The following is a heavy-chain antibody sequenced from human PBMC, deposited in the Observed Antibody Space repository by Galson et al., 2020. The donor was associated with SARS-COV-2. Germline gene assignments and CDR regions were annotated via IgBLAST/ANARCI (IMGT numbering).Heavy chain of an antibody. CDR3: AREAYCGGDCYSVFDY. D-gene: IGHD2-21*02. Sequence: GESLKISCAASGLTFSSYAMHWVRQAPGKGLEWVAVISYDGSNKYYADSVKGRFTISRDNSKNTLYLQMNSLRAEDTAVYYCAREAYCGGDCYSVFDYWGQGTLVTVSS. J-gene: IGHJ4*02. CDR1: GLTFSSYA. CDR2: ISYDGSNK. V-gene: IGHV3-30*04.